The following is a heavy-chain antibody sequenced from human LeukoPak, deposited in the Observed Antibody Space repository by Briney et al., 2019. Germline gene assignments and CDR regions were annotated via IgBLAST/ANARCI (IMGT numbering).Heavy chain of an antibody. Sequence: SGGSLRLSCAASGFTFSSYWMSWVRQAPGKGLEWVANIKQDGSEKYYVDSVKGRFTISRDNAKNSLYLQMNSLRAEDTAVYYCARNGVPAATWVDYWGQGTLVTVSS. CDR1: GFTFSSYW. J-gene: IGHJ4*02. CDR3: ARNGVPAATWVDY. V-gene: IGHV3-7*01. D-gene: IGHD2-2*01. CDR2: IKQDGSEK.